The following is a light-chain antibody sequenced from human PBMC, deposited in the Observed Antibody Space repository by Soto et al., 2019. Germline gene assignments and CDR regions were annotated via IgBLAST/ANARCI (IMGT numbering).Light chain of an antibody. V-gene: IGKV1-39*01. CDR3: QQSNSAPWT. Sequence: DIQMTQSSSLSASVGDRVIIPCRASQNINSYLNWYQRKPGKAPKLLIYFASVLQSGVPSRFRGSGSGTEFTLTITSLQPEDFATYYCQQSNSAPWTFGQGTKVDMK. CDR1: QNINSY. J-gene: IGKJ1*01. CDR2: FAS.